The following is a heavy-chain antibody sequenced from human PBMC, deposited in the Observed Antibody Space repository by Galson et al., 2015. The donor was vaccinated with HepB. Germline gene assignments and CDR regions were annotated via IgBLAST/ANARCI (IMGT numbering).Heavy chain of an antibody. CDR3: ATDIGYCSGGSCYFLLDY. CDR1: GYTFTSYY. CDR2: INPRGGGT. Sequence: SVKVSCKASGYTFTSYYIHWVRQAPGQGLEWMGIINPRGGGTSYAQKFQGRVTMTRDTSTSTVYMELSSLRSEDTAVYYCATDIGYCSGGSCYFLLDYWGQGTLVTVSS. D-gene: IGHD2-15*01. V-gene: IGHV1-46*01. J-gene: IGHJ4*02.